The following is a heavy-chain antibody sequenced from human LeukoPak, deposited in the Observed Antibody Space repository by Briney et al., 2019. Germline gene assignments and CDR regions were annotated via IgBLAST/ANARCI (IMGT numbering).Heavy chain of an antibody. J-gene: IGHJ4*02. V-gene: IGHV4-39*02. CDR1: GGSISSSSYY. D-gene: IGHD3-9*01. CDR2: FSYSGST. CDR3: ARELPIYASHMPDY. Sequence: PSETLSLTCNVSGGSISSSSYYWGWIRQPPGKGLEYIGSFSYSGSTYYNPSLKSRVTISVDTSKKQFSLKLSSVTAADTAVYYCARELPIYASHMPDYWGQGTLVTVSS.